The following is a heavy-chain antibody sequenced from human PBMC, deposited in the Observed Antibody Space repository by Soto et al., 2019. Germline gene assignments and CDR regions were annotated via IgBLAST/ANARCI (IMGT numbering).Heavy chain of an antibody. Sequence: GGYLRLSCAPSGFTFSSYSTNWVRQAPGKGLEWVSSISSSSSYIYYADSVKGRFTISRDNAKNSLYLQMNSLRAEDTAVYYCARVSSSWYPEDYWGQGTLVTVSS. CDR2: ISSSSSYI. CDR3: ARVSSSWYPEDY. J-gene: IGHJ4*02. CDR1: GFTFSSYS. D-gene: IGHD6-13*01. V-gene: IGHV3-21*01.